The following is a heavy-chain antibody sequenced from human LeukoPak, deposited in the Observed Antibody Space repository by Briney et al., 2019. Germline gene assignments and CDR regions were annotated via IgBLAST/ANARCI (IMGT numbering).Heavy chain of an antibody. CDR3: ARGRSSSWVPDY. V-gene: IGHV4-30-2*01. CDR2: INHSGST. D-gene: IGHD6-13*01. CDR1: GGSISSGGYS. J-gene: IGHJ4*02. Sequence: SETLFLTCAVSGGSISSGGYSWNWIRLPPGKGLEWIGEINHSGSTNYNPSLKSRVTISVDTSKNQFSLKLSSVTAADTAVYYCARGRSSSWVPDYWGQGTLVTVSS.